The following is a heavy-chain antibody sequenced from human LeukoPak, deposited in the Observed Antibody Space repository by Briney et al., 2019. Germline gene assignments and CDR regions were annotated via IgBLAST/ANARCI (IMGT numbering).Heavy chain of an antibody. D-gene: IGHD5-24*01. V-gene: IGHV3-23*01. J-gene: IGHJ4*02. CDR1: GFTFSSYA. Sequence: PGGSLRLSCTASGFTFSSYAMSWVRQAPGKGLEWVSAISGSGGSTYYADSVKGRFTISRDNSKNTLYLQMNSLRAEDTAVYYCAKEKSVEMANLWGRFDYWGQGTLVTVSS. CDR3: AKEKSVEMANLWGRFDY. CDR2: ISGSGGST.